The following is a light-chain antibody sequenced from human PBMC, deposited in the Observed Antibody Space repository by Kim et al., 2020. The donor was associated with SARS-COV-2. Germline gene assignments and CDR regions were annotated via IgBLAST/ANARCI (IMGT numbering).Light chain of an antibody. J-gene: IGKJ3*01. CDR2: DAS. V-gene: IGKV1-33*01. Sequence: ASVGDRVTITCQASQDIKKYLNWFQQKPGKAPKLLIYDASNLEVGVPSRFSGSGSGTHFTLIISGLQPVDVATYYCQQSDNLPLTFGPGTKVDIK. CDR3: QQSDNLPLT. CDR1: QDIKKY.